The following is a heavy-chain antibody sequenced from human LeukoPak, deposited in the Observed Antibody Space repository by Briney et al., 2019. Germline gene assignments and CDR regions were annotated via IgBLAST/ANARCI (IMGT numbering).Heavy chain of an antibody. CDR1: GFTVSSNY. CDR3: ARDLAY. Sequence: GGSLRLSCAVSGFTVSSNYMSWVRQAPGKGLEWVSVIYSGGSTYYADSVKGRFTISRDNSKNTLYLQMNSLRAEDTAVYYCARDLAYWGQGTLVTVSS. J-gene: IGHJ4*02. V-gene: IGHV3-66*02. CDR2: IYSGGST.